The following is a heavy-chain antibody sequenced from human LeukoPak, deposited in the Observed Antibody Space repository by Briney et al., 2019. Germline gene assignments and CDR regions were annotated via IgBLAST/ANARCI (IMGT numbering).Heavy chain of an antibody. CDR1: GFTFSSYG. J-gene: IGHJ4*02. V-gene: IGHV3-33*08. D-gene: IGHD6-13*01. CDR2: IWYDGSNK. CDR3: ARDGAAGTPASSSYFDY. Sequence: PGGSLRVSCAASGFTFSSYGLHWVRQAPGKGLEWVAVIWYDGSNKYYADSVKGRFTISRDNSKNTLYLQMNSLRAEDTAVYYRARDGAAGTPASSSYFDYWGQGTLVTVSS.